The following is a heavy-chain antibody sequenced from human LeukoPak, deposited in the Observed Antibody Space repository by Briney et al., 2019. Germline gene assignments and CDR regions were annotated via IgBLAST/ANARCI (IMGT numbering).Heavy chain of an antibody. D-gene: IGHD3-10*01. CDR1: GFTFSSYG. Sequence: GGSLRLSCAASGFTFSSYGMHWVRQAPGKGLEWVAFIRYDGSNKYYADSVKGRFTISRDNSKNTLYLQMNSLRAEDTAVYYCAKDPAYVLLWFGAGAHMDVWGKGTTVTISS. CDR2: IRYDGSNK. V-gene: IGHV3-30*02. CDR3: AKDPAYVLLWFGAGAHMDV. J-gene: IGHJ6*03.